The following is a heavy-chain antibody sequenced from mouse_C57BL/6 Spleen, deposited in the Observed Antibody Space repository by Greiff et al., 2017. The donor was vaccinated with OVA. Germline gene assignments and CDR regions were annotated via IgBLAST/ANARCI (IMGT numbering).Heavy chain of an antibody. D-gene: IGHD1-1*01. Sequence: QVQLQQPGAELVRPGSSVKLSCKASGYTFTSYWMHWVKQRPIQGLEWIGNIDPSDSETHYNQKFKDKATLTVDKSSSTAYMQLSSLTSEDSAVYYCASHYGSSYVGAMDYWGQGTSVTVSS. CDR2: IDPSDSET. CDR1: GYTFTSYW. J-gene: IGHJ4*01. V-gene: IGHV1-52*01. CDR3: ASHYGSSYVGAMDY.